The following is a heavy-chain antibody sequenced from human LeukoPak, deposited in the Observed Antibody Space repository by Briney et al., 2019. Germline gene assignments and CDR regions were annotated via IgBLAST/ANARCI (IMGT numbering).Heavy chain of an antibody. CDR2: IYYSGST. D-gene: IGHD3-22*01. J-gene: IGHJ4*02. CDR1: GGSISSSSYY. Sequence: SETLSLTCTVSGGSISSSSYYWGWIRQPPGKGLEWIGSIYYSGSTYYNPSLKSRVTISVDTSKTQFSLKLSSVTAADTAVYYCARNAYYYDSSGYYYMGYYFDYWGQGTLVTVSS. CDR3: ARNAYYYDSSGYYYMGYYFDY. V-gene: IGHV4-39*01.